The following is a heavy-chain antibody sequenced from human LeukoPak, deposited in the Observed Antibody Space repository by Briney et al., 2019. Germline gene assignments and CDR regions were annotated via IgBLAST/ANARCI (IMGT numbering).Heavy chain of an antibody. V-gene: IGHV3-23*01. D-gene: IGHD2-2*01. Sequence: GSLRLSCAASGFTLSSYAMSWVRQAPGKGLEWVSAISGSGGSTYYADSVKGRFTISRDNSKNTLYLQMNSLRAEDTAVYYCAKGPVVVVPGASYYFDYWGQGTLVTVSS. CDR2: ISGSGGST. CDR1: GFTLSSYA. J-gene: IGHJ4*02. CDR3: AKGPVVVVPGASYYFDY.